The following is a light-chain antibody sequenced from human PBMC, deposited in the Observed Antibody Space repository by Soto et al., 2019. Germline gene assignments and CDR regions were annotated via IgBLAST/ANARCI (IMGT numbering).Light chain of an antibody. J-gene: IGKJ1*01. CDR3: QQSYITPWT. CDR2: GAS. Sequence: EIVLTQSPGTLSLSPGERATLSCRASQSVRSSYLAWYQQKPGQAPRLLIYGASSRATGIPDRFSGSGSGTDFTLTISRLEPEDFAVYYCQQSYITPWTFGQGTNVEIK. CDR1: QSVRSSY. V-gene: IGKV3-20*01.